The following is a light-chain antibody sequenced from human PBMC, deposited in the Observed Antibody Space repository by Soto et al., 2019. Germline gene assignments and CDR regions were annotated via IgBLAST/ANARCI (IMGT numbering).Light chain of an antibody. Sequence: QYALTQPPSASGSPGQSVTISCTGNSSDVGGYNYVSWYQQHPGKAPKLMIYEVSKRPSGVPDRFSGSKSGNTASLTVSGLQAEDEADYYCSSYAGSNHNWVFGGGTKLTVL. CDR1: SSDVGGYNY. CDR2: EVS. J-gene: IGLJ3*02. CDR3: SSYAGSNHNWV. V-gene: IGLV2-8*01.